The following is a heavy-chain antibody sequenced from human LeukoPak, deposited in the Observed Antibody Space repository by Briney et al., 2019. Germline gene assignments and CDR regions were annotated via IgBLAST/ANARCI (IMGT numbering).Heavy chain of an antibody. J-gene: IGHJ5*02. Sequence: SETLSLTCTVSGGSISSYSWRCIRQPPGKGLEWIGYIYYSGSTNSNPSLKSRVTISVDTSKNQFSLKVTSVTAADTAVYYCAKDKLSVAVVADRLKWFDPWGQGTLVTVSS. CDR3: AKDKLSVAVVADRLKWFDP. CDR1: GGSISSYS. CDR2: IYYSGST. D-gene: IGHD2-15*01. V-gene: IGHV4-59*12.